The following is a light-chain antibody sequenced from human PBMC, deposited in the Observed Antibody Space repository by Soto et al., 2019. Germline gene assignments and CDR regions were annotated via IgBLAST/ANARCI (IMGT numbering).Light chain of an antibody. Sequence: DLQMAQSPSSLAGSVGDRFAVTCRASQSISSWLAWYQKKPGKAPKLLIYQASSLESGVPSRLRGSGYGTDLTITIGSMKTEDSETYYCQQSSSFTLTFGPGTKVDIK. V-gene: IGKV1-5*03. CDR2: QAS. CDR1: QSISSW. J-gene: IGKJ3*01. CDR3: QQSSSFTLT.